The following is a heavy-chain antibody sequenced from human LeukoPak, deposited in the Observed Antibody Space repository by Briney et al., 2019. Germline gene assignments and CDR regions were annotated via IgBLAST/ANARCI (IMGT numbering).Heavy chain of an antibody. D-gene: IGHD3-22*01. V-gene: IGHV4-31*03. CDR2: IYYSGST. Sequence: SETLSLTCTVSGGSISSGGYYWSWIRQHPEKGLEWIGYIYYSGSTYYNPSLKSRVTISVDTSKNQFSLKLSSVTAADTAVYYCARSGYYDSSGYYGDAFDIWGQGTMVTVSS. CDR1: GGSISSGGYY. CDR3: ARSGYYDSSGYYGDAFDI. J-gene: IGHJ3*02.